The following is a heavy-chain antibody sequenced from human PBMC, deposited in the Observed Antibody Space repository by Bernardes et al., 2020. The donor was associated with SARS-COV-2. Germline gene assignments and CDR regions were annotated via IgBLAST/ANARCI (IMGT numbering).Heavy chain of an antibody. V-gene: IGHV4-34*01. Sequence: SETLSLTCAVYGGSFSGYYWSWIRQPPGKGLEWIGEINHSGSTNYNPSLKSRVTISVDTSKNQFSLKLSSVTAADTAVYYCARHEWLRLVDYWGQGTLVTVSS. CDR2: INHSGST. CDR3: ARHEWLRLVDY. CDR1: GGSFSGYY. D-gene: IGHD5-12*01. J-gene: IGHJ4*02.